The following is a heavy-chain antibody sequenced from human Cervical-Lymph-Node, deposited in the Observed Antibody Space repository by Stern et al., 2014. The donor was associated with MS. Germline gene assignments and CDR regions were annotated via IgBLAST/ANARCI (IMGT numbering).Heavy chain of an antibody. D-gene: IGHD3-10*01. J-gene: IGHJ4*02. CDR3: TTVGYYGSGSYLNDY. V-gene: IGHV3-15*01. Sequence: EVQLVESGGGLVKPGGSLRLSCAASGFTFSNAWMSWVRQAPGKGLAWVGRIKSKTGGGTTDFAAPVKGRFTISRDDSKNTLYLQMNSLKTEDTAVYYCTTVGYYGSGSYLNDYWGQGTLVTVSS. CDR1: GFTFSNAW. CDR2: IKSKTGGGTT.